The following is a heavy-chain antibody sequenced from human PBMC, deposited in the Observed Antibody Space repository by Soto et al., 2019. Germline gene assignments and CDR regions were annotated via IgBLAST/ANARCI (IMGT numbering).Heavy chain of an antibody. CDR2: ISSSSSYI. CDR3: AIFFGYDILTGYYNGGY. Sequence: GGSLRLSCAASGFTFSSYSMNWVRQAPGKGLEWVSSISSSSSYIYYADSVKGRFTISRDNAKNSLYLQMNSLRAEDTAVYYCAIFFGYDILTGYYNGGYWGQGTLVTVSS. CDR1: GFTFSSYS. D-gene: IGHD3-9*01. V-gene: IGHV3-21*01. J-gene: IGHJ4*02.